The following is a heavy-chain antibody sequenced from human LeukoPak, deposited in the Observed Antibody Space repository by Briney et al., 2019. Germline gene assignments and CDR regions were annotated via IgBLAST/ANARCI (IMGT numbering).Heavy chain of an antibody. J-gene: IGHJ5*02. CDR2: IRYDGSNR. CDR1: GFTFSSYG. D-gene: IGHD3-9*01. CDR3: AKDVYYDILTGYQAGLFDP. V-gene: IGHV3-30*02. Sequence: GGSLRLSCGVSGFTFSSYGMHWVRQAPGKRLEWVAYIRYDGSNRHYADSVKGRFTISRDNSKNTLYLQMNSLRVEDTAVYYCAKDVYYDILTGYQAGLFDPWGQGTLVTVSS.